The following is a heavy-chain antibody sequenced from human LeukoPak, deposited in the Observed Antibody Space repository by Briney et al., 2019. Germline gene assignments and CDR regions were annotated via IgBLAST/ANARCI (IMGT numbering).Heavy chain of an antibody. CDR1: GFTFSSYN. V-gene: IGHV3-48*01. CDR2: ISISSTTI. J-gene: IGHJ2*01. D-gene: IGHD3-22*01. CDR3: ASSTYSYDSSGTRHWYFDL. Sequence: PGGSLRLSCAASGFTFSSYNMNWVRQAPGKGLEWVSYISISSTTIYYADSVKGRFTISRDNGKNSLSLQMNSLRAEDTAVYYCASSTYSYDSSGTRHWYFDLRGRGTLVTVSS.